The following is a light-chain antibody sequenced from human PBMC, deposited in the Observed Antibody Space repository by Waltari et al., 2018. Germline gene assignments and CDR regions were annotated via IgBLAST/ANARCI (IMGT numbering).Light chain of an antibody. CDR2: LTS. Sequence: EIVLTPSPGTLSLSRGEKATLSCRASRSVSSGYLAWYQQRPGQGPRLLLYLTSIRATGIPDRFSGSGSGTDFTLTISRLGPEDFAGYYCHQYETLPATFGQGTKLEIK. J-gene: IGKJ2*01. CDR3: HQYETLPAT. CDR1: RSVSSGY. V-gene: IGKV3-20*01.